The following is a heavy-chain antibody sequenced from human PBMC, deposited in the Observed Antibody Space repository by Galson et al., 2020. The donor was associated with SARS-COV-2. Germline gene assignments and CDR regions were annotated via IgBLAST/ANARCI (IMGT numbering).Heavy chain of an antibody. CDR3: ARLVVRQWVVMTVYYYDYRDV. Sequence: SETLSLTCTVSGGSISSSSYYWGWIRQPPGKGLEWIGSIYYSGSTYYNPSLKSRVTTSVDTSKNQFSLKLSSVTAADTAVYYCARLVVRQWVVMTVYYYDYRDVWGKVTAVTVCS. CDR1: GGSISSSSYY. J-gene: IGHJ6*03. V-gene: IGHV4-39*01. D-gene: IGHD6-19*01. CDR2: IYYSGST.